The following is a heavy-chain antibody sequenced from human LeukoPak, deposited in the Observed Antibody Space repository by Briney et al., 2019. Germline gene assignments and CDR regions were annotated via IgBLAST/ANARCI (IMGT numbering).Heavy chain of an antibody. Sequence: GGSLRLSCAASGFTFSSYGMHWVRQAPGKGLEWVAVISYDGSNKYYADSVKGRFTISRDNSKNTLYLQMNSLRAEDTAVYYCAKGRSGSYCDYWGQGTLVTVSS. D-gene: IGHD1-26*01. CDR1: GFTFSSYG. CDR3: AKGRSGSYCDY. V-gene: IGHV3-30*18. J-gene: IGHJ4*02. CDR2: ISYDGSNK.